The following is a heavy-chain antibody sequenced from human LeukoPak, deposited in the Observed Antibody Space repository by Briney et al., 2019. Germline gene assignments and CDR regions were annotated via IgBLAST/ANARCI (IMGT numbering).Heavy chain of an antibody. Sequence: GGSLRLSCAASGSTFSSHTMNWVRQAPGKGLEWISYISNTGSVIYYADSVKGRFTISRDNAKNTLYLQMNSLRAEDTAVYFCARDGQKGDYFSHWGQGTLVTVSS. CDR3: ARDGQKGDYFSH. CDR1: GSTFSSHT. V-gene: IGHV3-48*04. J-gene: IGHJ4*02. CDR2: ISNTGSVI. D-gene: IGHD1-26*01.